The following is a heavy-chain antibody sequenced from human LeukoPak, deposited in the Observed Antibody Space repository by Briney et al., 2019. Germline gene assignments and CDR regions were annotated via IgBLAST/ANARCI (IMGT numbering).Heavy chain of an antibody. CDR2: ISAYNGNT. V-gene: IGHV1-18*01. CDR1: GYTFTSCG. J-gene: IGHJ3*02. CDR3: ARSSAYYNEADI. Sequence: GASVKVSCKASGYTFTSCGISWVRQAPGQGLEWMGWISAYNGNTNYAQKLQGRVTMTTDTSTSTAYMELRSLRSEDTAMYYCARSSAYYNEADIWGQGTMVTVSS. D-gene: IGHD1-26*01.